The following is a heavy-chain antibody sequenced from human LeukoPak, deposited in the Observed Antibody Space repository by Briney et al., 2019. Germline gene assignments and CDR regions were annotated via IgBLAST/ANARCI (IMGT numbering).Heavy chain of an antibody. V-gene: IGHV4-34*01. CDR1: GGSFSGYQ. CDR2: ITQRGST. D-gene: IGHD6-19*01. J-gene: IGHJ4*02. CDR3: ARQRVSLVAGTRWYFDY. Sequence: SETLSLTCAVYGGSFSGYQWSWLRQSPGKGLEWIGEITQRGSTNYNASLKSRITMSLDTSKNHFSLNLTSMTAADTAVYYCARQRVSLVAGTRWYFDYWGQGTLVTVSS.